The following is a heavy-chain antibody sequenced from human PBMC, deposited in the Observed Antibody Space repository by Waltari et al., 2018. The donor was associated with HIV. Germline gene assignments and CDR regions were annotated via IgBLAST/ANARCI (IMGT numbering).Heavy chain of an antibody. CDR2: ISPNNGNT. J-gene: IGHJ6*02. CDR3: ARGGYYYGSGGSPAWYYGMDV. V-gene: IGHV1-18*01. Sequence: QVQLVQAGVEVKKPGAAVKVSCKASGYPFTSYGISGVRQSPGQGLEWMGWISPNNGNTNYAKKPQGRVSMTTDTSPSTASMDLRSLRSDHTAVYYCARGGYYYGSGGSPAWYYGMDVWGQGTTVTVSS. D-gene: IGHD3-10*01. CDR1: GYPFTSYG.